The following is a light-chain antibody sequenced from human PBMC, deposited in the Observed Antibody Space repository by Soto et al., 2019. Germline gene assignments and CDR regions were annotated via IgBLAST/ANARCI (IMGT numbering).Light chain of an antibody. CDR1: QSVSSNY. V-gene: IGKV3-20*01. J-gene: IGKJ1*01. CDR2: AAS. CDR3: QLYGNLNPT. Sequence: EIVLTQSPVTLSLSPGERATLSCRASQSVSSNYLAWYQQKPGQAPRLLIYAASSRVAGIPDRFSGSGSGTDFTLTISRLEPEEFAVYYCQLYGNLNPTFGQGT.